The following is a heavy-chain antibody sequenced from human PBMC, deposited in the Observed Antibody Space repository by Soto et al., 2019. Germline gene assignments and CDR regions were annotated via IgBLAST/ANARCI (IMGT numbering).Heavy chain of an antibody. V-gene: IGHV3-48*01. CDR1: GFTFSTYS. J-gene: IGHJ6*02. D-gene: IGHD6-13*01. CDR2: ISSSSSTI. CDR3: ARGGQQLHGMDV. Sequence: GGSLRLSCAASGFTFSTYSMNWVRQAPGKGLEWVSYISSSSSTIFYTDSVKGRFTVSRDNAKNSLYVQMNSLRAEDTAVYYCARGGQQLHGMDVWGQGTTVTVSS.